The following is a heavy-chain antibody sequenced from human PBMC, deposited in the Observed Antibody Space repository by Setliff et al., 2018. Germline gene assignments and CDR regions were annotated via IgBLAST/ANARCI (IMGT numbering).Heavy chain of an antibody. V-gene: IGHV3-66*01. Sequence: PGGSLRLSCAVSGFTVSSNYMSWVRQAPGKGLEWVSVIYSGGSTYYTDSVKGRFTISRDNSKNTLYLQLNSLRAEDTAVYYCGRGSDMSPNYIDVWGKGTTVTVSS. CDR1: GFTVSSNY. CDR2: IYSGGST. J-gene: IGHJ6*03. D-gene: IGHD3-3*01. CDR3: GRGSDMSPNYIDV.